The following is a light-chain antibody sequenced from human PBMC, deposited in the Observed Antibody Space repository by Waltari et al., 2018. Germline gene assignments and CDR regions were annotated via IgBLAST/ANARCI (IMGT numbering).Light chain of an antibody. Sequence: QSVLTQPPSVSGAPGQRVTISCTGSNSNIGAGYGVHWYQHLPGTAPKLLIYGDSNRPSGVPDRFSGSKSGTSASLAITGLQAEDEADYYCQSYDRSLSGWVFGGGTKLTVL. J-gene: IGLJ3*02. CDR2: GDS. CDR1: NSNIGAGYG. CDR3: QSYDRSLSGWV. V-gene: IGLV1-40*01.